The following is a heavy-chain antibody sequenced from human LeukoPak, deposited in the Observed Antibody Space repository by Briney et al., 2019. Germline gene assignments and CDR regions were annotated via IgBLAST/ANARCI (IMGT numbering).Heavy chain of an antibody. V-gene: IGHV4-39*01. CDR3: ARLWSTSCKGGSCPHQPXY. D-gene: IGHD2-15*01. CDR2: INYGGNT. Sequence: SETLSLTCTVSGGSISSSAYHWGWIRQPPGKGLEWIGTINYGGNTYYNLSLKSRVIIFLDTSKNQFSLKLSSVTAADTAVYYCARLWSTSCKGGSCPHQPXYWGXXTRXTVPS. J-gene: IGHJ4*01. CDR1: GGSISSSAYH.